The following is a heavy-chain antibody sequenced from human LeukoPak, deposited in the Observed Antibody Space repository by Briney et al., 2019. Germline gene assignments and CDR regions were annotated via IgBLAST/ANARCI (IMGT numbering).Heavy chain of an antibody. J-gene: IGHJ4*02. CDR2: IYPRDGST. V-gene: IGHV1-46*01. CDR1: GYTFTSNY. CDR3: ARDQEGFDY. Sequence: ASVKVSCKAPGYTFTSNYIHWVRQAPGQGLEWMGMIYPRDGSTSYAQKFQGRVAVTRDTSTSTVHMELSGLRSEDTAVYYCARDQEGFDYWGQGTLVTVSS.